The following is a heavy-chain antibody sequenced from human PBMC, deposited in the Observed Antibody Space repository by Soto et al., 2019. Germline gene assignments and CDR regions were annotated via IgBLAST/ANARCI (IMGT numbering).Heavy chain of an antibody. CDR3: ARMAYSGYDLDF. J-gene: IGHJ4*02. D-gene: IGHD5-12*01. CDR2: IYPVDSDT. Sequence: PGESLKISCQASGYTFTTYWIGWVRQMPGKGLEWMGVIYPVDSDTRYRPSFQGHVTISVDKSTGTTYLQWSSLKASDTAIYYCARMAYSGYDLDFWGRGTLVTVPQ. CDR1: GYTFTTYW. V-gene: IGHV5-51*01.